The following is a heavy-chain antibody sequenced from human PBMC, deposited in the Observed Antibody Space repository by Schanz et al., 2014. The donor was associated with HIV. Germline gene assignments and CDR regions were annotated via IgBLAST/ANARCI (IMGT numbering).Heavy chain of an antibody. J-gene: IGHJ3*02. Sequence: QVQLVESGGGVVQPGRSLRLSCAASGFTFSSYGMHWVRQAPGKGVEWVAVISYDGSNKYYTDSVKGRFTISRDISKNTLYLQMYSLRAEDTAVYYCAKDGSWEAFDAFDIWGQGTMVTVSS. V-gene: IGHV3-30*18. CDR1: GFTFSSYG. CDR2: ISYDGSNK. CDR3: AKDGSWEAFDAFDI. D-gene: IGHD1-26*01.